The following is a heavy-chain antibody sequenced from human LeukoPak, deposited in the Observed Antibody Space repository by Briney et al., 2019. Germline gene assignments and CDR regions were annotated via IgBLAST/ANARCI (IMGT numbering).Heavy chain of an antibody. D-gene: IGHD3-16*02. CDR2: ISSSSSYI. CDR1: GFTFSSYS. CDR3: ARDPGTYYDYVWGSYRYTGIDY. V-gene: IGHV3-21*04. J-gene: IGHJ4*02. Sequence: GGSLRLSCAASGFTFSSYSMNWVRQAPGKGLEWVSSISSSSSYIYYADSVKGRFTISRDNAKNSLYLQMNSLRAEDTAVYYCARDPGTYYDYVWGSYRYTGIDYWGQGTLVTVSS.